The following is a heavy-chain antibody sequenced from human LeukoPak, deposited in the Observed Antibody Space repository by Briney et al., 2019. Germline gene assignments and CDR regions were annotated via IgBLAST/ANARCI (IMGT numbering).Heavy chain of an antibody. CDR3: AKDPWGSGYAYYFDY. D-gene: IGHD5-12*01. V-gene: IGHV3-30*18. Sequence: GGSLRLSCAASGLTFSSYGMHWVRQAPGKGLEWVAVISYDGSNKYYADSVKGRFTISRDNSKNTLYLQMNSLRAEDTAVYYCAKDPWGSGYAYYFDYWGQGTLVTVSS. CDR1: GLTFSSYG. CDR2: ISYDGSNK. J-gene: IGHJ4*02.